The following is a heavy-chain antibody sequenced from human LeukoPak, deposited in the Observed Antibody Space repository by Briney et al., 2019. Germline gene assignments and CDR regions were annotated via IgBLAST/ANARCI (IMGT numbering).Heavy chain of an antibody. CDR3: ATLASTDGY. D-gene: IGHD1-1*01. Sequence: PGGSLRLSCAASGFTFSTYTMNWVRQAPGKGLQWVSSISTRSSYLYYADSVKGRFTISRDDAKNSLHLQLNSLRAEDTAVYYCATLASTDGYWGQGTLVTVSS. V-gene: IGHV3-21*01. CDR2: ISTRSSYL. CDR1: GFTFSTYT. J-gene: IGHJ4*02.